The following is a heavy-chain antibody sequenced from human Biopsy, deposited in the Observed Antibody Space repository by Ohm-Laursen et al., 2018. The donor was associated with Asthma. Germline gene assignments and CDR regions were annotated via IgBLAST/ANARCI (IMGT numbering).Heavy chain of an antibody. J-gene: IGHJ4*02. V-gene: IGHV3-30*03. Sequence: SLRLSCTASGFTFSSYGMYWVRQTPGKGLEWVAVISYDGSNKYYADSVKGRFTISRDNSKNTLYLQMNSLRAEDTAVYYCASQSSGPDFWSGYYYFDYWGQGTLVTVSS. CDR2: ISYDGSNK. D-gene: IGHD3-3*01. CDR3: ASQSSGPDFWSGYYYFDY. CDR1: GFTFSSYG.